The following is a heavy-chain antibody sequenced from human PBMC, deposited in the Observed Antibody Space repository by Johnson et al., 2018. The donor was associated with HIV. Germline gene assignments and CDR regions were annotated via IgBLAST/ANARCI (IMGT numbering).Heavy chain of an antibody. V-gene: IGHV3-20*04. D-gene: IGHD6-13*01. CDR3: ARLDEIAAAGTGDAFDM. Sequence: VRLVESGGGLVQPGGSLRLSCAASGFTVSSNYMSWVRQAPGKGLEWVSGINWNGGSTGYADSVKGRFTISRDNAKNSLYLQMNSLRAEDTALYYCARLDEIAAAGTGDAFDMWGQGTMVTVSS. CDR1: GFTVSSNY. CDR2: INWNGGST. J-gene: IGHJ3*02.